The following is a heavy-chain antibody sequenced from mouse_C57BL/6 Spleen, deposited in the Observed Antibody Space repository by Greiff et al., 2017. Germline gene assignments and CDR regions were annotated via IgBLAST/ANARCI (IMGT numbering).Heavy chain of an antibody. CDR3: ERERVVRRTVFDY. D-gene: IGHD1-1*01. CDR1: GYTFTSYW. CDR2: INPSSGYT. V-gene: IGHV1-7*01. J-gene: IGHJ2*01. Sequence: VQLQQSGAELAKPGASVKLSCKASGYTFTSYWMHWVKQRPGQGLEWIGYINPSSGYTKYNQKFKDKATLTADKSSSTAYMQLSSLTYEDSAVYDCERERVVRRTVFDYWGQGTTLTVSS.